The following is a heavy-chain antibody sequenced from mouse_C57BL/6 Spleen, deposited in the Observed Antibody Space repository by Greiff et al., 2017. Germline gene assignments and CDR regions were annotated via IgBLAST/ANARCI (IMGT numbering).Heavy chain of an antibody. V-gene: IGHV1-69*01. D-gene: IGHD1-1*01. CDR1: GYTFTSYW. Sequence: QVQLQQPGAELVMPGASVKLSCKASGYTFTSYWMHWVKQRPGQGLEWIGEIDPSDSYTNYNQKFKGKSTLTVDKSSSTAYMQLSSLTSEDSAVYYCARWYGSSRYGYFDVWGTGTTVTVSS. J-gene: IGHJ1*03. CDR3: ARWYGSSRYGYFDV. CDR2: IDPSDSYT.